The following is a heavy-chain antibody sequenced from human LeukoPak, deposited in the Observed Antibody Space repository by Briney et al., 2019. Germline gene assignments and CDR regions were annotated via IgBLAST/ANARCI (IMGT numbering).Heavy chain of an antibody. CDR2: ISYDGSNK. J-gene: IGHJ4*02. CDR1: GFTFSKHA. D-gene: IGHD5/OR15-5a*01. Sequence: QPGGSLRLSCAASGFTFSKHAMHWVRQAPGRGLEWVAVISYDGSNKYYADSVKGRFTISRDNSKNTLYLQMNSLRAEDTAVYYCERVSMSQYWGQGTLVTVSS. V-gene: IGHV3-30*04. CDR3: ERVSMSQY.